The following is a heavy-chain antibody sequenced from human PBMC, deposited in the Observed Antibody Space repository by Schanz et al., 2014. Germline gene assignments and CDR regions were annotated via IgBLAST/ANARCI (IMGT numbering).Heavy chain of an antibody. CDR2: VNHGGYT. Sequence: VQLVESGGGLVKPGGSLRLSCAASGFTSSNAWMSWVRQSPGKGLEWIGEVNHGGYTNYNPSLKSRVTISIDTSKNQISLRLRSVTEADTAVYYCARDGLGADYWGQGTLVTVSA. CDR3: ARDGLGADY. J-gene: IGHJ4*02. CDR1: GFTSSNAW. V-gene: IGHV4-4*02.